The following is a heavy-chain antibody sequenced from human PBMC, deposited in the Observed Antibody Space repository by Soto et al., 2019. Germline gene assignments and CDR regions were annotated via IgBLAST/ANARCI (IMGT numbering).Heavy chain of an antibody. Sequence: RASVKVSCKASGYTFTSYAMHWVRQAPGQRLEWMGWINAGNGNTKYSQKFQGRVTITRDTSASTAYMELSSLRSEDTAVYYCARGPSGSYPDYWGQGTLVTVSS. CDR2: INAGNGNT. V-gene: IGHV1-3*01. D-gene: IGHD1-26*01. J-gene: IGHJ4*02. CDR3: ARGPSGSYPDY. CDR1: GYTFTSYA.